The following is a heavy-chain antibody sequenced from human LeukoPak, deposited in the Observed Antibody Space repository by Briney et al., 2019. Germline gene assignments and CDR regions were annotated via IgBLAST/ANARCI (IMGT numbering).Heavy chain of an antibody. CDR1: GFTFSSFW. CDR2: ISWHGDTE. CDR3: ARDLREYYFDRSGFSLGH. V-gene: IGHV3-30*03. Sequence: GGSLRLSCAASGFTFSSFWMNWVRQAPGKGLEWVAIISWHGDTEFYGESVKGRFTISRDNSKNMVYLQMNSLRAEDTAVYYCARDLREYYFDRSGFSLGHWCQGTLVTVSS. D-gene: IGHD3-22*01. J-gene: IGHJ4*02.